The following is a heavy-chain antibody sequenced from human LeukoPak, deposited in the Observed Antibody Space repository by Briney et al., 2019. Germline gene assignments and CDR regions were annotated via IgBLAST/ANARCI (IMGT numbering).Heavy chain of an antibody. CDR2: INHSGST. V-gene: IGHV4-34*01. J-gene: IGHJ4*02. Sequence: SETLSLTCAVSGGSFSGYYWSWIRQPPGKGLEWIGEINHSGSTNYNPSLKSRVTISVDTSKNQFSLKLSSVTAADTAVYYCARGGYLLLLRHPYYSGQGTLVTVSS. D-gene: IGHD2-15*01. CDR1: GGSFSGYY. CDR3: ARGGYLLLLRHPYY.